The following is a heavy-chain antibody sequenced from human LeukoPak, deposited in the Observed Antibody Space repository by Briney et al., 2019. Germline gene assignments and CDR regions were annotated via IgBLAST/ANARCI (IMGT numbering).Heavy chain of an antibody. V-gene: IGHV1-3*01. CDR2: INAGNGNT. J-gene: IGHJ6*02. CDR1: GYTFTTYA. D-gene: IGHD3-9*01. CDR3: ARDHGIGYFDWLFRSYYYYGMDV. Sequence: ASVKVSCKASGYTFTTYAMHWVRQAPGQRLEWMGWINAGNGNTKYSQKFQARVTITRDTSASTAYMELSSLRSEDTAVYYCARDHGIGYFDWLFRSYYYYGMDVWGQGTTVTVSS.